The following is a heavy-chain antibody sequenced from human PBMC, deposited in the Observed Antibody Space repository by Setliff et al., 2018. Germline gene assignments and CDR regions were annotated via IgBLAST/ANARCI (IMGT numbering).Heavy chain of an antibody. CDR3: ARGRTVGATNRHRLYYFDY. CDR2: INAGNGNT. J-gene: IGHJ4*02. D-gene: IGHD1-26*01. CDR1: GYSFTSYA. V-gene: IGHV1-3*01. Sequence: ASVKVSCKASGYSFTSYAMHWVRQAPGQRLEWMGWINAGNGNTKYSQKFQGRVTITRDTSARTAYMELSSLRSEDTAVYYCARGRTVGATNRHRLYYFDYWGQGTLVTVSS.